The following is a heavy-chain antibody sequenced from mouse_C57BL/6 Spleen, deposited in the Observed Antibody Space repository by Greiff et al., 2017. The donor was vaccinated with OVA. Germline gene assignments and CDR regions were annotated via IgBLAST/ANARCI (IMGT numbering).Heavy chain of an antibody. CDR2: ISSGSSTI. J-gene: IGHJ1*03. CDR1: GFTFSDYG. V-gene: IGHV5-17*01. Sequence: EVQLVESGGGLVKPGGSLKLSCAASGFTFSDYGMHWVRQAPEKGLEWVAYISSGSSTIYYADTVKGRFTISRDNAKNTLFIQMTSLRSEDTAMYYCARSRGYFDVWGTGTTVTVSS. CDR3: ARSRGYFDV.